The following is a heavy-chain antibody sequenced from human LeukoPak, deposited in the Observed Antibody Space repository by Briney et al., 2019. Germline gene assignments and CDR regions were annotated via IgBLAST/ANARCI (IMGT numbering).Heavy chain of an antibody. Sequence: PSETLSLTCAVSGGSFSGYYWSWIRQPPGKGLEWIGEINHSGSTNYNPSLKSRVTISVDTSKNQFSLKLSSVTAADTAVYYCARGDGYEFDYWGQGTLVTVSS. CDR2: INHSGST. CDR3: ARGDGYEFDY. V-gene: IGHV4-34*01. CDR1: GGSFSGYY. J-gene: IGHJ4*02. D-gene: IGHD5-24*01.